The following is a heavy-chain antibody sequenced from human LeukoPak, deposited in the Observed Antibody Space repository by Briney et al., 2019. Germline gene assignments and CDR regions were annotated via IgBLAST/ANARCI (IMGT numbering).Heavy chain of an antibody. Sequence: ALVKVSCKASGYTFTSYGISWVRQAPGQGLEWMGWISAYNGNTNYAQKLQGRVTMTTDTSTSTAYMELRSLRSDDTAVYYCAREVLTYYYGSGSAYYFDYWGQGTLVTVSS. CDR1: GYTFTSYG. D-gene: IGHD3-10*01. V-gene: IGHV1-18*04. CDR2: ISAYNGNT. J-gene: IGHJ4*02. CDR3: AREVLTYYYGSGSAYYFDY.